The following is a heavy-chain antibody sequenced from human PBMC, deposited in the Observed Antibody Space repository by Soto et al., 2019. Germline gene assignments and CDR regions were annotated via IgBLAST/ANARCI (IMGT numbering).Heavy chain of an antibody. V-gene: IGHV3-30*14. CDR2: ISDDVSKT. CDR1: GVTFRGYA. Sequence: PGGSLRLSCAGSGVTFRGYAVHWVRQTPGKGLEWVTVISDDVSKTYYADSVKGRFSVSRDDSTNMVFLQMSSLRSEDTAVYHCARAYQLTYSFADWGQGTPVTLSS. CDR3: ARAYQLTYSFAD. J-gene: IGHJ4*02. D-gene: IGHD2-21*01.